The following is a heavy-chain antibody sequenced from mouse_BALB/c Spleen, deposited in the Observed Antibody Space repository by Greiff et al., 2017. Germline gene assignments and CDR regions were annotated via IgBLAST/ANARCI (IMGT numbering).Heavy chain of an antibody. CDR2: ISSGSSTI. D-gene: IGHD2-3*01. CDR1: GFTFSSFG. V-gene: IGHV5-17*02. J-gene: IGHJ2*01. Sequence: VQLQQSGGGLVQPGGSRKLSCAASGFTFSSFGMHWVRQAPEKGLEWVAYISSGSSTIYYADTVKGRFTISRDNPKNTLFLQMTSLRSEDTAMYYCAREGGDGYGYFDYWGQGTTLTVSS. CDR3: AREGGDGYGYFDY.